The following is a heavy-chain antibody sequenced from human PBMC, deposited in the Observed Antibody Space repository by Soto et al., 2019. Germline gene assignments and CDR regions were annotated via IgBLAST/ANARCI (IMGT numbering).Heavy chain of an antibody. Sequence: VASVKVSCQASGYTFTSYDINWVRQATGQGLEWMGWMNPNSANTRYAQKFQGRVTMTRNTSIRTAYMELSSLRSEDTAVYYCARGPLFDYGDYDPPMDVWGQGTTVTVSS. CDR3: ARGPLFDYGDYDPPMDV. J-gene: IGHJ6*02. CDR2: MNPNSANT. D-gene: IGHD4-17*01. V-gene: IGHV1-8*01. CDR1: GYTFTSYD.